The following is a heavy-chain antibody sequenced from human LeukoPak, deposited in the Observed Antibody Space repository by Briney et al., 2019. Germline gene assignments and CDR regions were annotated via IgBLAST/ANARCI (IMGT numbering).Heavy chain of an antibody. CDR2: ISGSGGST. V-gene: IGHV3-23*01. CDR1: GFTFSSYA. D-gene: IGHD5-18*01. CDR3: AKGNRPAIQLWTHY. Sequence: GGSLRLSCAASGFTFSSYAMSWVRQAPGKGLEWVSAISGSGGSTYYADSVKGRFTICRDNSKNTLYLQMNSLRAEDTAVYYCAKGNRPAIQLWTHYWGQGTLVTVSS. J-gene: IGHJ4*02.